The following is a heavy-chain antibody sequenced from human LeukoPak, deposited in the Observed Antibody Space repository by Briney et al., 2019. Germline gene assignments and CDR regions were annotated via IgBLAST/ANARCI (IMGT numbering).Heavy chain of an antibody. CDR3: TRDRWGGGYISRGMDV. CDR1: EFTFGDYA. Sequence: GGSLRLSCTASEFTFGDYAISWVRQAPGKGLEWLGFIRSKDNDGTTDYAASVKGRFIISRDDSRSVAYPDMNDLKIEDTAVYYCTRDRWGGGYISRGMDVWGKGTTVT. D-gene: IGHD5-12*01. CDR2: IRSKDNDGTT. V-gene: IGHV3-49*04. J-gene: IGHJ6*04.